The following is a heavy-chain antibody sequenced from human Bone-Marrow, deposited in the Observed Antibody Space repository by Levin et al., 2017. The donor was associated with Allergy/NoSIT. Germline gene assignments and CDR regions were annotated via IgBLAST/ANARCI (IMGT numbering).Heavy chain of an antibody. J-gene: IGHJ6*03. CDR2: INQDGTEK. D-gene: IGHD2-2*01. Sequence: PGGSLRLSCAASGFTFNCCWMSWVRQAPGKGLEWVAKINQDGTEKYYVDSVKGRFTISRDSAKNSVYLQMNSLTADDTAVYHCARGYGQGIPRATWSYDYYMDVWGKGTTVTVSS. V-gene: IGHV3-7*03. CDR3: ARGYGQGIPRATWSYDYYMDV. CDR1: GFTFNCCW.